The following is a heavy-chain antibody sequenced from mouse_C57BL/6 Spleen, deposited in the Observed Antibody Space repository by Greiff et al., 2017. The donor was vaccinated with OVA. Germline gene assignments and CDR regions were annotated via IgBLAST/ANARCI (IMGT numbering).Heavy chain of an antibody. CDR1: GFTFNTYA. J-gene: IGHJ1*03. Sequence: EVKLVESGGGLVQPKGSLKLSCAASGFTFNTYAMHWVRQAPGKGLEWVARIRSKSSNYATYYADSVKDRFTISRDDSQSMRYLQMNNLKTEDTAMYYCVRERPYYGSSWYFDVWGTGTTVTVSS. V-gene: IGHV10-3*01. D-gene: IGHD1-1*01. CDR2: IRSKSSNYAT. CDR3: VRERPYYGSSWYFDV.